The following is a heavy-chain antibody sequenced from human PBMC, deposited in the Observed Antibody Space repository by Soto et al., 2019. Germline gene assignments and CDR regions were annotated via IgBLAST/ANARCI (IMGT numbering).Heavy chain of an antibody. Sequence: GESLKISCKASGYSFTSYWIAWVRQMPDKGLECMGIIYPDDSDTRYNPSFQGQVTISADKSISTAYLQWSSLKASDTAMYFCARGGSSYLFDYWGQGTLVTV. CDR3: ARGGSSYLFDY. J-gene: IGHJ4*02. CDR1: GYSFTSYW. V-gene: IGHV5-51*01. CDR2: IYPDDSDT. D-gene: IGHD1-26*01.